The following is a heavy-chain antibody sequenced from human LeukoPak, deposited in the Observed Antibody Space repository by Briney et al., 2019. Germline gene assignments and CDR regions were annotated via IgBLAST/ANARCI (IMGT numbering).Heavy chain of an antibody. CDR1: GFTFRSYG. D-gene: IGHD7-27*01. V-gene: IGHV3-30*02. CDR3: AKNWGSGYYYYYYMDV. CDR2: IRYDGSNK. Sequence: GRSLRLSCAASGFTFRSYGMHWVRQAPGKGLEWVAFIRYDGSNKYYADSVKGRFTISRDNSKNTLYLQMNSLRAEDTAVYYCAKNWGSGYYYYYYMDVWGKGTTVTVSS. J-gene: IGHJ6*03.